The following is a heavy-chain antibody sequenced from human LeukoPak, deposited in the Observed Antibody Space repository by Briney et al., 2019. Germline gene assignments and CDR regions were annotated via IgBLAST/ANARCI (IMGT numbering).Heavy chain of an antibody. J-gene: IGHJ4*02. V-gene: IGHV4-61*01. Sequence: PSQTLSLTCTVSGGSISSGSYYWSWIRQPPGKGLECIGYIYYSGTTNYNPSLKSRVTISVDTSKNQFSLKLRSVTAADTAVYYCARGGDYLFDYWGQGTLVTVSS. D-gene: IGHD4-17*01. CDR2: IYYSGTT. CDR1: GGSISSGSYY. CDR3: ARGGDYLFDY.